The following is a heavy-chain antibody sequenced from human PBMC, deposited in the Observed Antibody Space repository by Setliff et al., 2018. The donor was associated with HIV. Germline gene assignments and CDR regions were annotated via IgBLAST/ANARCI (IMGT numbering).Heavy chain of an antibody. CDR2: INWNGGST. D-gene: IGHD6-19*01. Sequence: GASLKISCAVSGFTFEDHGMSWVRQAPGKGLEWVSGINWNGGSTGYVDSVKGRFTISRDNAKNSLYLQMNSLRAEDMALYYCVRDKWLVPDTFDIWGQGTMVTVSS. J-gene: IGHJ3*02. CDR1: GFTFEDHG. V-gene: IGHV3-20*04. CDR3: VRDKWLVPDTFDI.